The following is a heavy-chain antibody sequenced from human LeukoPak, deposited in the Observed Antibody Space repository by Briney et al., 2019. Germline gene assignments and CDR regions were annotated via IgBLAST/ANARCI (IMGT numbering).Heavy chain of an antibody. Sequence: GASVKVSCKASGYTFTSYDINWVRQATGQGLEWMGRIIPILGIANYAQKFQGRVTITADKSTSTAYMELSSLRSEDTAVYYCAREGGWSPWYFDYWGQGTLVTVSS. V-gene: IGHV1-69*04. CDR2: IIPILGIA. J-gene: IGHJ4*02. CDR3: AREGGWSPWYFDY. CDR1: GYTFTSYD. D-gene: IGHD6-19*01.